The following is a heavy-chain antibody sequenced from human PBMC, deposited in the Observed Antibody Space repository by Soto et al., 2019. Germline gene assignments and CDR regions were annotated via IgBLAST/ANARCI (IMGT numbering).Heavy chain of an antibody. D-gene: IGHD6-13*01. Sequence: HPGGSLRLSCAASGFTFDDYAMHWVRQAPGKGLEWVSGISWNSGSIGYADSVKGRFTISRDNAKNSLYLQMNSLRAEDTALYYCAKGRLSWGIAAAGTEPFDYWGQGTLVTVSS. CDR3: AKGRLSWGIAAAGTEPFDY. CDR1: GFTFDDYA. CDR2: ISWNSGSI. J-gene: IGHJ4*02. V-gene: IGHV3-9*01.